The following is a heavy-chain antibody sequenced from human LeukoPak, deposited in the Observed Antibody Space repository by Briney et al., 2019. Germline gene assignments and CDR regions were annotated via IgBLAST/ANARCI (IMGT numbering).Heavy chain of an antibody. CDR1: GGTFSSYA. CDR2: IIPIFGTA. V-gene: IGHV1-69*13. CDR3: AGFVEMATISDQLDY. J-gene: IGHJ4*02. D-gene: IGHD5-24*01. Sequence: SVKVSCKASGGTFSSYAISWVRQAPGQGLEWMGGIIPIFGTANYAQKFQGRVTITADESTSTAYMELSSLRSEDTAVYYCAGFVEMATISDQLDYWGQGTLVTVSS.